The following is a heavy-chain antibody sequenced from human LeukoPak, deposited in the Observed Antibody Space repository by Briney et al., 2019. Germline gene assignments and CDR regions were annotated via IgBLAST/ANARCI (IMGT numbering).Heavy chain of an antibody. D-gene: IGHD2-21*02. J-gene: IGHJ4*02. V-gene: IGHV1-46*01. CDR1: GYTFTSYY. Sequence: ASVKVSCKATGYTFTSYYMHWVRQAPGQGLEWMGIINPSGGSTSYAQKFQGRVTMTRDTSTSTVYMELSSLRSEDTAVYYCARGSPDCGGDCYFDYWGQGTLVTVSS. CDR3: ARGSPDCGGDCYFDY. CDR2: INPSGGST.